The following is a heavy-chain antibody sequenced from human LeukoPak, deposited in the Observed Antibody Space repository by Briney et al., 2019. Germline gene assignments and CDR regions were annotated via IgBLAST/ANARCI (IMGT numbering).Heavy chain of an antibody. CDR3: ARGRYGGNSQRFDY. CDR2: IYYSGST. Sequence: PSETLSLTCTVSGGSISSSSYYWGWIRQPPGKGLEWIGSIYYSGSTYYNPSLKSRVTISVDTSMNQFSLKLSSVTAADTAVYYCARGRYGGNSQRFDYWGQGTLVTVSS. V-gene: IGHV4-39*07. D-gene: IGHD4-23*01. CDR1: GGSISSSSYY. J-gene: IGHJ4*02.